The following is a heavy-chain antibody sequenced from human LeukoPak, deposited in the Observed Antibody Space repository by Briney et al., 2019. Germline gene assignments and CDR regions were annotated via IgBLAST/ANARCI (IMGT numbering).Heavy chain of an antibody. D-gene: IGHD3-16*01. CDR1: GFTFSTFT. J-gene: IGHJ4*02. Sequence: PGGSLRLSCAASGFTFSTFTMHWVRQAPGKGLKWVAVISYDGTTTYYADSVKGRFTISRDNSNNTLFLQMHSLRAEDSAVYHCARGGPTAGGFDYWGQGTLVTVSS. CDR3: ARGGPTAGGFDY. V-gene: IGHV3-30-3*01. CDR2: ISYDGTTT.